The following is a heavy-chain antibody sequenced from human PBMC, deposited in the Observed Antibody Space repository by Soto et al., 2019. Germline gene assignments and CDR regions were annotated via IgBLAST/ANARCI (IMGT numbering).Heavy chain of an antibody. CDR3: AKVGCSGGSCYVGGVDY. V-gene: IGHV3-23*01. CDR2: ISGSGGST. Sequence: PGGSLRLSCAASGFTFSSYAMSWVRQAPGKGLEWVSAISGSGGSTYYADSVKGRFTISRDNSKNTLYLQMNSLRAEDTAVYYCAKVGCSGGSCYVGGVDYWGQGTLVTVS. D-gene: IGHD2-15*01. CDR1: GFTFSSYA. J-gene: IGHJ4*02.